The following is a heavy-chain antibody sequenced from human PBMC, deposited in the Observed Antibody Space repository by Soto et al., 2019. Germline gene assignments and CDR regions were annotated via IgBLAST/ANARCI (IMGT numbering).Heavy chain of an antibody. CDR1: GFTFSSYS. J-gene: IGHJ3*02. CDR2: ISSSSSYI. D-gene: IGHD6-19*01. Sequence: VGSLRLSCAASGFTFSSYSMNWVRQAPGKGLEWVSSISSSSSYIYYADSVKGRFTISRDNAKNSLYLQMNSLRAEDTAVYYCARALGWLVHDAFDIWGQGTMVTVSS. V-gene: IGHV3-21*01. CDR3: ARALGWLVHDAFDI.